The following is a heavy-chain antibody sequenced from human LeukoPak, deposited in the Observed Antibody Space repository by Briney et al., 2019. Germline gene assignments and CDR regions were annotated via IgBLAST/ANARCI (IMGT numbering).Heavy chain of an antibody. J-gene: IGHJ4*02. CDR1: GFTFSPYF. Sequence: KSGGSLRLSCAAPGFTFSPYFMNWVRQAPGKGLEWVSSISGSSTYIYYADSVRGRFTVSRDNAKNSLYLQMNSLTAEDTAAYYCARRATTERGHSYGLDYWGQGTLVTVSS. CDR2: ISGSSTYI. D-gene: IGHD5-18*01. V-gene: IGHV3-21*01. CDR3: ARRATTERGHSYGLDY.